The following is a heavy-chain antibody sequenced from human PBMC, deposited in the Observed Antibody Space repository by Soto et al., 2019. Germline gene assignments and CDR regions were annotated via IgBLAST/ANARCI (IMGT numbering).Heavy chain of an antibody. CDR3: ARGNGSPQNTELRFGMDV. CDR2: IDPNSGAT. D-gene: IGHD3-10*01. CDR1: GYILTGYC. Sequence: QVYLVQSGAEVRRPGASVKVSCTAFGYILTGYCLHWVRQAPGQGLEWMGWIDPNSGATNSAERFHGRGRITRDTPISPAYLEVRSLRSDDTAVYYCARGNGSPQNTELRFGMDVWGQGTTISVSS. J-gene: IGHJ6*02. V-gene: IGHV1-2*02.